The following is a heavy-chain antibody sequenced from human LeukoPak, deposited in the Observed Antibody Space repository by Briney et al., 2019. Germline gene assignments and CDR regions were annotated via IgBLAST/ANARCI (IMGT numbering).Heavy chain of an antibody. J-gene: IGHJ6*03. V-gene: IGHV4-59*11. CDR2: IYYSGST. Sequence: SETLSLTCTVSGGPISSHYWSWLRQPPGKGLEWIGYIYYSGSTNYNPSLKSRVTISVDTSKNQFSLQLSSVTAADTAVYYCARVGAGHWEYYYYYMDVWGKGATVTVSS. CDR1: GGPISSHY. D-gene: IGHD1-26*01. CDR3: ARVGAGHWEYYYYYMDV.